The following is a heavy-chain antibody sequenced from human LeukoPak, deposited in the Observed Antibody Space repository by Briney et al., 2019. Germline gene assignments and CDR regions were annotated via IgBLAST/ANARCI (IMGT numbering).Heavy chain of an antibody. Sequence: SETLSLTCTVSGGSISSSSYYWSWIRQPPGKGLEWIGYIYYSGSTNYNPSLKSRVTISVDTSENQFSLKLSSVTAADAAVYYCAREALAVAGTGGAFDIWGQGTMVTVSS. CDR2: IYYSGST. V-gene: IGHV4-61*01. D-gene: IGHD6-19*01. CDR1: GGSISSSSYY. J-gene: IGHJ3*02. CDR3: AREALAVAGTGGAFDI.